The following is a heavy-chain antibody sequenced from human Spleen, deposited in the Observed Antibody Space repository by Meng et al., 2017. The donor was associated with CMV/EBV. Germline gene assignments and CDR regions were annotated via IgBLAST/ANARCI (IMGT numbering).Heavy chain of an antibody. CDR3: VRDVAPGWFDP. D-gene: IGHD3-10*01. V-gene: IGHV3-30*02. CDR1: GFTLDSYG. CDR2: MWYDENQE. Sequence: SWVASGFTLDSYGMHLVRQAPGKGLEWVAFMWYDENQEEYADSAKGRFTISRDNSKNTVDLQMNNLRVEDTAVYYCVRDVAPGWFDPWGQGTLVTVSS. J-gene: IGHJ5*02.